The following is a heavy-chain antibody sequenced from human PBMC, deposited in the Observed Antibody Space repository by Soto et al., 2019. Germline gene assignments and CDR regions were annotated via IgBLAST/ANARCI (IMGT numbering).Heavy chain of an antibody. CDR1: GYTLTELS. V-gene: IGHV1-24*01. CDR3: ATPIAAAGTLFEDYYGMDV. D-gene: IGHD6-13*01. J-gene: IGHJ6*02. CDR2: FDPEDGET. Sequence: ASVKVSCKVSGYTLTELSMHWVRQAPGEGLEWMGGFDPEDGETFYAQTFQGRVTMTEDTSTDTAYMELSSLRSDDTAVYYCATPIAAAGTLFEDYYGMDVWGQGTTVTVSS.